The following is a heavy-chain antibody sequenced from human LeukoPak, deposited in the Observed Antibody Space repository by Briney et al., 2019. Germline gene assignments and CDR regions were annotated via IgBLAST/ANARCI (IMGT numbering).Heavy chain of an antibody. CDR1: GFSFSSYA. D-gene: IGHD7-27*01. CDR2: ISYDGSNK. V-gene: IGHV3-30-3*01. CDR3: ARRWGVDTFDI. Sequence: GGSLRLSCAASGFSFSSYAMHWVRQAPGKGLEWVAVISYDGSNKYYADSVKGRFTISRDNSKNTLYLQMNSLRAEDTAVYYCARRWGVDTFDIWGQGTMVTVSS. J-gene: IGHJ3*02.